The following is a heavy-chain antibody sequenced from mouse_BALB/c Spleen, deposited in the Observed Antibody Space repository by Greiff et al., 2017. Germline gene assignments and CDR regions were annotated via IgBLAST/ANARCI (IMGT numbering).Heavy chain of an antibody. J-gene: IGHJ3*01. CDR3: ARDETARATLFAY. D-gene: IGHD3-2*01. V-gene: IGHV3-6*02. Sequence: EVQLVESGPGLVKPSQSLSLTCSVTGYSITSGYYWNWIRQFPGNKLEWMGYISYDGSNNYNPSLKNRISITRDTSKNQFFLKLNSVTTEDTATYYCARDETARATLFAYWGQGTLVTVSA. CDR1: GYSITSGYY. CDR2: ISYDGSN.